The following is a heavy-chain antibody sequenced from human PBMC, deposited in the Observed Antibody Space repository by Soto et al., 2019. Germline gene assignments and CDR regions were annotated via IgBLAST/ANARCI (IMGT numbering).Heavy chain of an antibody. Sequence: GASVKVSCKASGYTFTSYGISWVRQAPGQGLEWMGWISAYNGNTNYAQKLQGRVTMTTDTSTSTAYMELRSLRSDDTAVYYCALPEGIVHAEGMDGWGKGTKGTVYS. CDR3: ALPEGIVHAEGMDG. D-gene: IGHD2-8*01. CDR1: GYTFTSYG. V-gene: IGHV1-18*01. CDR2: ISAYNGNT. J-gene: IGHJ6*04.